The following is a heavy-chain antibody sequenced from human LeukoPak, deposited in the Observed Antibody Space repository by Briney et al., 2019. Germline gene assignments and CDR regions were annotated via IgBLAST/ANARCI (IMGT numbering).Heavy chain of an antibody. CDR2: IYTSGST. CDR3: ARAPGIAAAGNWFDP. J-gene: IGHJ5*02. Sequence: PSETLSLTCTVSGGYISSYYWRWIRQTAGKGLEWIGRIYTSGSTNYNPSLKSRVTMSVDTSKNQFSLKLSSVTAADTAVYYCARAPGIAAAGNWFDPWGQGTLVTVSS. V-gene: IGHV4-4*07. CDR1: GGYISSYY. D-gene: IGHD6-13*01.